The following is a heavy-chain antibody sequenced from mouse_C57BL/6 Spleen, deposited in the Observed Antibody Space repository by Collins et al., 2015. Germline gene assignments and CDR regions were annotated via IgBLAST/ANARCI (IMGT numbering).Heavy chain of an antibody. J-gene: IGHJ2*01. CDR1: GYTFTSYW. V-gene: IGHV1-55*01. D-gene: IGHD1-1*01. CDR2: IYPGSGST. CDR3: ARFYYYGSSYYFDY. Sequence: QVQLQQPGAELVKPGASVKVSCKASGYTFTSYWITWVKQRPGQGLEWIGDIYPGSGSTNYNEKFKSKATLTVDTSSSTAYMQLSSLTSEDSAVYYCARFYYYGSSYYFDYWGQGTTLTVSS.